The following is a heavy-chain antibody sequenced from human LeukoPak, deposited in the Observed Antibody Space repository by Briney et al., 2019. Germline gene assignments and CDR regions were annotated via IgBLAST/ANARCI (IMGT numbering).Heavy chain of an antibody. J-gene: IGHJ5*01. D-gene: IGHD2-21*02. V-gene: IGHV3-48*04. CDR1: GFTFSSYA. Sequence: GGSLRLSCAASGFTFSSYAMSWVRQAPGKGLEWVSYISSSGSTIYYADSVKGRFTISRDNAKNSLYLQMNSLRVEDTALYYCVREGGDTFAFYSWGQGTLVTVSS. CDR2: ISSSGSTI. CDR3: VREGGDTFAFYS.